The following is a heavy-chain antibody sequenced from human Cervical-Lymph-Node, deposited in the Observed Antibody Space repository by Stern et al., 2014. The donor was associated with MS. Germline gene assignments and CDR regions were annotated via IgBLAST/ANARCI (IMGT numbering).Heavy chain of an antibody. CDR2: ISADNGNT. Sequence: QVQLVQSGGEVKKPGASVKVSCKASGYSFSSYGIAWVRQAPGQGLEWMGWISADNGNTNYAQEFQDRVTMTTDTSTSVVHMELRSLRSDDTAVYYCARTYDFWSGYGDYWGQGTLVTVSS. CDR3: ARTYDFWSGYGDY. V-gene: IGHV1-18*01. D-gene: IGHD3-3*01. J-gene: IGHJ4*02. CDR1: GYSFSSYG.